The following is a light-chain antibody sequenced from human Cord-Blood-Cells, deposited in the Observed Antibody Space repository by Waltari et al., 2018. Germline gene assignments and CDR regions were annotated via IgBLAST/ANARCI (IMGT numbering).Light chain of an antibody. CDR1: QSVLYSSNNKNY. J-gene: IGKJ1*01. CDR3: QQYYSTPPWT. Sequence: DIVMTQSPDSLAVSLGERANINCKSSQSVLYSSNNKNYLAWYQMKPGQPPKLLIYWASTRESGVPDRFSGSGSGTDFTLTISSLQAEDVAVYYCQQYYSTPPWTFGQGTKVEIK. CDR2: WAS. V-gene: IGKV4-1*01.